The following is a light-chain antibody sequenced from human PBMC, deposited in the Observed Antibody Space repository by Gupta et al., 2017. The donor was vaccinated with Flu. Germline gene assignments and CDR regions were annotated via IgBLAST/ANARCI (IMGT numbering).Light chain of an antibody. CDR2: EVS. CDR1: SSDVGGYNY. V-gene: IGLV2-14*01. Sequence: QSALTQPASVSGSPGQSITISCTGTSSDVGGYNYVSWYQQHPGKAPKLMIYEVSNRPSGVSNRFSGSKYGNMASLTISGLQAEDEADYYCSSYTSSSTRVFGGGTKLTVL. J-gene: IGLJ2*01. CDR3: SSYTSSSTRV.